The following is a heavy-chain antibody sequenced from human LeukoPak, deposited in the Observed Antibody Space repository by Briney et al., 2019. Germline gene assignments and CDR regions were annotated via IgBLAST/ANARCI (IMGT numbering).Heavy chain of an antibody. CDR1: GFTFSIYA. J-gene: IGHJ4*02. V-gene: IGHV3-23*01. Sequence: PSGGSLRLSCAASGFTFSIYAMSWVRQAPGRGLEWVSTIIGSGEISYYADSVKGRFTISRDNSKNTLYLQMNSLRAEDTAVYYCASIEDGYIDYWGQGTLVTVSS. CDR3: ASIEDGYIDY. CDR2: IIGSGEIS. D-gene: IGHD5-24*01.